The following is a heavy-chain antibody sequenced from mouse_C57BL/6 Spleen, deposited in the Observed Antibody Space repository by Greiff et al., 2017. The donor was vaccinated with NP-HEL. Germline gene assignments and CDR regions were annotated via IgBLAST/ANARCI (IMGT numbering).Heavy chain of an antibody. J-gene: IGHJ2*01. D-gene: IGHD1-1*01. CDR3: ARVFITTVVANFDD. CDR1: GYTFTSYW. V-gene: IGHV1-53*01. CDR2: INPSNGGT. Sequence: VQLQQPWTELVKPGASVKLSCKASGYTFTSYWMHWVKQRPGQGLEWIGNINPSNGGTNYNEKFKSKATLTVDKSSSTAYMQLSSLTSEDSAVYYCARVFITTVVANFDDWGQGTTLTVSS.